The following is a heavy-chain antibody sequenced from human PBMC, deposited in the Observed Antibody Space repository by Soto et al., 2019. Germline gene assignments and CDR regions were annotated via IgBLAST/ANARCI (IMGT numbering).Heavy chain of an antibody. CDR3: ARGVLRLHLGELSGPFDY. CDR1: GGSISSSSYY. D-gene: IGHD3-16*01. Sequence: PSETLSLTCTVSGGSISSSSYYWSWIRQPPGKGLEWIGEINHSGSTNYNPSLKSRVTISVDTSKNQFSLKLSSVTAADTAVYYCARGVLRLHLGELSGPFDYWGQGTLVTVSS. J-gene: IGHJ4*02. V-gene: IGHV4-39*07. CDR2: INHSGST.